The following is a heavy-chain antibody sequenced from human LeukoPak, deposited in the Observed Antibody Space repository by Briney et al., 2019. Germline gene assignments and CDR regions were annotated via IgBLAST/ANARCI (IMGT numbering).Heavy chain of an antibody. CDR3: ATAGQDFDY. V-gene: IGHV4-59*12. CDR2: IHYSAGT. CDR1: GGSLSSYS. Sequence: SETLSLTCTVSGGSLSSYSWTWIRQPPGKGLEWIGYIHYSAGTNYNPSLKSRVTISVDKSKNQFSLKLSSVTAADTAVYYCATAGQDFDYWGQGTLVTVSS. J-gene: IGHJ4*02.